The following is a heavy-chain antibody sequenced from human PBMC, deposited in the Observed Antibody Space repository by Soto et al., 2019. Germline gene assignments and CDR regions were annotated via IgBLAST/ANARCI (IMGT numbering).Heavy chain of an antibody. CDR3: VRGGGGGLFDP. CDR1: GFTFGDSY. CDR2: ISPGSRYP. J-gene: IGHJ5*02. Sequence: PGGSLRLSCAGSGFTFGDSYMSWIRQTPGKGLEWLSYISPGSRYPAYADSVKGRFTISRDNAKRSLYLQMMSLTAEDTAIYYCVRGGGGGLFDPWGQGTMVTVSS. D-gene: IGHD2-15*01. V-gene: IGHV3-11*06.